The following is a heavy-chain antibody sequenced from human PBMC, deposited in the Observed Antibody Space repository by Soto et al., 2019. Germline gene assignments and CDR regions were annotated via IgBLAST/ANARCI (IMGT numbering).Heavy chain of an antibody. CDR3: ARGGYSGYDDYYYDGMDV. V-gene: IGHV1-69*12. D-gene: IGHD5-12*01. CDR2: IIPIFGTA. J-gene: IGHJ6*02. Sequence: QVQLVQSGAEVKKPGSSVKVSCKASGGTFSSYAISWVRQAPGQGLEWMGGIIPIFGTANYAQKFQGRVTITADESKRTDNMELSSLRTEDTAVYYGARGGYSGYDDYYYDGMDVWGQGTTVTVSS. CDR1: GGTFSSYA.